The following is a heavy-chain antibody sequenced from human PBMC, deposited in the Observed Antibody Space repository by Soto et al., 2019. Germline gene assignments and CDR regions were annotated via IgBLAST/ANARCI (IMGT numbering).Heavy chain of an antibody. CDR3: ARYYTSSCYIAVPGNSWFDP. D-gene: IGHD6-13*01. Sequence: QVQLVQSGAEVKKPGASVKVSCKASGYTFTSYGISWVRQAPGQGLEWMGWISAYNGNTNYAQKLQGRVTMTTDTSTSTAYMERRSLRSDDTSVYYCARYYTSSCYIAVPGNSWFDPWGQGTLVTVSS. V-gene: IGHV1-18*01. CDR1: GYTFTSYG. CDR2: ISAYNGNT. J-gene: IGHJ5*02.